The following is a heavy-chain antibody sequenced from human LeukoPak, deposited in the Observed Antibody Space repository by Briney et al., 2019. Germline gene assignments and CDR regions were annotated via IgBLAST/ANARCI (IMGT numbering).Heavy chain of an antibody. CDR1: GYSISSGYY. CDR3: ARGGGLYYYGSGAYFDY. J-gene: IGHJ4*02. V-gene: IGHV4-38-2*02. D-gene: IGHD3-10*01. Sequence: SETLSLTCTVSGYSISSGYYWGWIRQPPGKGLEWIGSIYHSGSTYYNPSLKSRVTISVDTSKNQFSLKLSSVTAADTAVYYCARGGGLYYYGSGAYFDYWGQGTLVTVSS. CDR2: IYHSGST.